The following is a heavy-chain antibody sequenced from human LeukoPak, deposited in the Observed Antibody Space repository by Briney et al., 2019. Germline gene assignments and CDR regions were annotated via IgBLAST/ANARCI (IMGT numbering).Heavy chain of an antibody. J-gene: IGHJ4*02. CDR3: ASSNYDYVWGSYRDY. D-gene: IGHD3-16*01. CDR2: IYASGST. CDR1: GGSITIGSYY. Sequence: SQTLSLTCSVSGGSITIGSYYWSWIRQPAGKGLEWIGRIYASGSTNYTPSLKSRVTISVDTSKSQFSLKLSSVTAADTAVYYCASSNYDYVWGSYRDYWGQGTLVTVSS. V-gene: IGHV4-61*02.